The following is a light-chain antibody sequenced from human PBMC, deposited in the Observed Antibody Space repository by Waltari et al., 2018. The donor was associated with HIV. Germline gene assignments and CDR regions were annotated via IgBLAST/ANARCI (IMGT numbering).Light chain of an antibody. Sequence: QSVLTQPPSASGTPGPRVTISCSGSSSNIGSNTVNWYQRLPGTAPKLLIYSNNQRPSGVPDRFSGSKSGTSASLAISGLQSEDETDYFCAAWDDSLNGPVFGGGTKLTVL. V-gene: IGLV1-44*01. CDR1: SSNIGSNT. CDR2: SNN. J-gene: IGLJ2*01. CDR3: AAWDDSLNGPV.